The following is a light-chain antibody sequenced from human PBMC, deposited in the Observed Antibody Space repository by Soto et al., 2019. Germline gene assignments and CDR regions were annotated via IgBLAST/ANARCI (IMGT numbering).Light chain of an antibody. Sequence: DILMTQSPSTLSVSAGDRVTITCRASQNIYSRLAWYQQKVGKAPKLLIYEASTLDTGVPSRFSGSGSGTDFTLTISSLQPDDFATYFCQQYNSYNTFGQGTKLEIE. CDR1: QNIYSR. CDR3: QQYNSYNT. J-gene: IGKJ2*01. CDR2: EAS. V-gene: IGKV1-5*03.